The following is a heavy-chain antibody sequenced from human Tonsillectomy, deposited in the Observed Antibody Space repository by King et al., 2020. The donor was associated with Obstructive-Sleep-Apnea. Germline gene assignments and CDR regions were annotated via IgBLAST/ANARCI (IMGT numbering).Heavy chain of an antibody. Sequence: VQLQESGPGLVKPSQTLSLTCAVSGGSISSVAYSWSWIRQPPGKGLGWIGYIYYSGSTYYNPSLKRRVIISVDPSKNQFSLKLSSGTAADTAVYYCARGGDYGDYRTAVGADYWGQGTLVTVSS. CDR1: GGSISSVAYS. V-gene: IGHV4-30-4*07. CDR3: ARGGDYGDYRTAVGADY. D-gene: IGHD4-17*01. J-gene: IGHJ4*02. CDR2: IYYSGST.